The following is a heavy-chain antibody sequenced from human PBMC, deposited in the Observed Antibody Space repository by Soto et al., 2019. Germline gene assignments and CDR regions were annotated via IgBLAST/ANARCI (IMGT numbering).Heavy chain of an antibody. CDR1: GFTLSDYY. J-gene: IGHJ6*02. D-gene: IGHD3-3*01. CDR3: ARDSRSITTIFGVVNYGMDV. CDR2: ISSSSSYT. Sequence: QVQLVESGGGLVKPGGSLRLSCAASGFTLSDYYMSWIRQAPGKGLEWVSYISSSSSYTNYADSVKGRFTISRDNAKNSLYLQMNSLRAEDTAVYYCARDSRSITTIFGVVNYGMDVWGQGTTVTVSS. V-gene: IGHV3-11*06.